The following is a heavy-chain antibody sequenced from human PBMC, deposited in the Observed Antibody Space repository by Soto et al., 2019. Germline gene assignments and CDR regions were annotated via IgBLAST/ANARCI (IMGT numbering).Heavy chain of an antibody. V-gene: IGHV3-33*08. CDR3: ARVPGAGRPLFDY. Sequence: PGGSLRLSCAGSGFIFGHYAMTWVRQAPGKGLEWVAEIWYDGSNEYYGDSVKGRFTISRDNSKNTLYLQLNSLRAEDTAVYYCARVPGAGRPLFDYWGQGALVTVS. CDR2: IWYDGSNE. CDR1: GFIFGHYA. D-gene: IGHD6-6*01. J-gene: IGHJ4*02.